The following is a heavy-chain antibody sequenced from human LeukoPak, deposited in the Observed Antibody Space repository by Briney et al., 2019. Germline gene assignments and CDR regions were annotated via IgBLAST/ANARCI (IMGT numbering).Heavy chain of an antibody. Sequence: ASVKVSCKASGYTFTNYHITWVRQAPGQGLEWMGGIIPIFGTANYARKFQDRVTITADESTSTAYMELRSLRSDDTAVYYCARGPIIDIVVIPAAADYYHMDVWGKGTTVTVSS. D-gene: IGHD2-2*01. J-gene: IGHJ6*03. V-gene: IGHV1-69*13. CDR1: GYTFTNYH. CDR2: IIPIFGTA. CDR3: ARGPIIDIVVIPAAADYYHMDV.